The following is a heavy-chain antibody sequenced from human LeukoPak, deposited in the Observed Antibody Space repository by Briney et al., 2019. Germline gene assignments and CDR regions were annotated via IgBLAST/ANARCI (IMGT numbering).Heavy chain of an antibody. CDR1: GYSVTGYY. J-gene: IGHJ3*01. Sequence: ASVKVSGNAAGYSVTGYYIHWVRQAPGQGLECMGWINPKSDSTDCAEKFESRVIMTRDTSIRTSFLELGRLKSDDTAVYYCTREPGANYEPGAFDVWGQGTMVTVSS. CDR3: TREPGANYEPGAFDV. D-gene: IGHD3-3*01. V-gene: IGHV1-2*02. CDR2: INPKSDST.